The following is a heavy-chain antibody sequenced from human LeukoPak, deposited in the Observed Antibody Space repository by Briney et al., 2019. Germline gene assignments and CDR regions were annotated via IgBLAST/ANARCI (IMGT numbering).Heavy chain of an antibody. V-gene: IGHV3-53*01. Sequence: GGSLRLSCAASGFTVSSNYMSWVRQAPGKGLEWVSVIYSGGSTYYADSVKGRFTISRDNSKNTLYLQMNSLTAEDTAVYYCAKNGPIVPALYYYYGMDVWGQGTTVTVSS. CDR3: AKNGPIVPALYYYYGMDV. D-gene: IGHD2-2*01. J-gene: IGHJ6*02. CDR1: GFTVSSNY. CDR2: IYSGGST.